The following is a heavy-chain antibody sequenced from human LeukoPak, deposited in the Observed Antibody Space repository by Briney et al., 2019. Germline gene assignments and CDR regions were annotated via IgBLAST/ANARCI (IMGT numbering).Heavy chain of an antibody. CDR2: VYYTGST. D-gene: IGHD3/OR15-3a*01. CDR3: VRVGDFWTVPY. CDR1: GDSMNNYY. Sequence: SETLSLTCTVSGDSMNNYYWGWIRQSPGKGLEWIGNVYYTGSTNYKPSLKSRVTMTSDTSKNQFSLRLTSMTAADTAVYYCVRVGDFWTVPYWGQGTLVTVSS. J-gene: IGHJ4*02. V-gene: IGHV4-59*01.